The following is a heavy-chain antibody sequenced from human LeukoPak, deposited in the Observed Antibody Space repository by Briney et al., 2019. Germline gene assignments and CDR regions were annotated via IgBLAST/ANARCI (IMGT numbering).Heavy chain of an antibody. V-gene: IGHV1-46*01. CDR1: GYTFTSYY. J-gene: IGHJ4*02. CDR2: INPGGGST. CDR3: ARFTSLLRYFDY. D-gene: IGHD3-9*01. Sequence: ASVKVSCKASGYTFTSYYLHWVRQAPGQGLEWMGIINPGGGSTSYAQKFQGRVTMTRDTSTSTVYMELSGLRSEDTAVYYCARFTSLLRYFDYWGQGTLVTVSS.